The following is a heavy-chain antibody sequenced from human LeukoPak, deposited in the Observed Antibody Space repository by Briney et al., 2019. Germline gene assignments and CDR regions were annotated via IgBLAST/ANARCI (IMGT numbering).Heavy chain of an antibody. J-gene: IGHJ2*01. Sequence: PGRSLRLSCAASGFTFRSYGMHWVRQAPGKGLEWVAVIWHDGKNKYYADSVKGRFTISRDNSKNTLYLQMNSLRAEDTAVYYCARAGGDYGSGRKPLDLWGRGTLVTVSS. D-gene: IGHD3-10*01. CDR2: IWHDGKNK. CDR1: GFTFRSYG. CDR3: ARAGGDYGSGRKPLDL. V-gene: IGHV3-30*19.